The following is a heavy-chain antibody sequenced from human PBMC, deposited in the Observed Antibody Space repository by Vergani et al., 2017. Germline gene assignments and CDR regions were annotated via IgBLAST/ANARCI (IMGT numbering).Heavy chain of an antibody. D-gene: IGHD1-1*01. J-gene: IGHJ3*02. V-gene: IGHV3-72*01. CDR3: VRVKGSNWNDHLYDI. CDR2: IRNKANDYTT. CDR1: GFTFDEYA. Sequence: EVQLVASGGGLVQPGGSLRLSCAVSGFTFDEYAMHWVRQAPGKGLEWVGRIRNKANDYTTQYAASVKGRFTISRDDSKSYLYLQMNSLQTEDTALYYCVRVKGSNWNDHLYDIWGQGTLVTVSS.